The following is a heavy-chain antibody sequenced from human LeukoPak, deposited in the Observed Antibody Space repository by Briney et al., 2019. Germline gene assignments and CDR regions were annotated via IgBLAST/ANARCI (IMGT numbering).Heavy chain of an antibody. Sequence: ASVKVSCKASGYTFTSYDINWVRQATGQGLEWMGWMNPNSGNTGYAQKFQGRVTMTRNTSISTAYMELSSLRSEDTAVYYCARGHSGLLWFGESLGDYWGQGTLVTVSS. CDR3: ARGHSGLLWFGESLGDY. J-gene: IGHJ4*02. V-gene: IGHV1-8*01. D-gene: IGHD3-10*01. CDR1: GYTFTSYD. CDR2: MNPNSGNT.